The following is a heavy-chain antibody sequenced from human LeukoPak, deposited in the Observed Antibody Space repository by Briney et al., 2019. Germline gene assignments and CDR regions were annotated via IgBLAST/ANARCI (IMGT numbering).Heavy chain of an antibody. CDR2: ISGSGGST. Sequence: GGSLRLSCAASGFTFSSHAMSWVRQAPGKGLEWVSAISGSGGSTYYADSVKGRFTISRDNSKNTLYLQMNSLRAEDTAVYYCASPGLAAAGKRFDYWGQGTLVTVSS. J-gene: IGHJ4*02. CDR1: GFTFSSHA. D-gene: IGHD6-13*01. CDR3: ASPGLAAAGKRFDY. V-gene: IGHV3-23*01.